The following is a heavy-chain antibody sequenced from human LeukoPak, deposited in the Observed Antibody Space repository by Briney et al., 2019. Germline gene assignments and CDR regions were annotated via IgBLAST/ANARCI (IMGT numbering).Heavy chain of an antibody. Sequence: SETLSLTCTVSGDSISSTNWWSWVRQPPGKGLEWIGEIYHSGSTNYNPSLKSRGTILVDKSKNQFSLKLSSVTAADTAVYYCARVPTTVVTPGGAFDIWGQGTMVTVSS. J-gene: IGHJ3*02. CDR2: IYHSGST. D-gene: IGHD4-23*01. CDR1: GDSISSTNW. V-gene: IGHV4-4*02. CDR3: ARVPTTVVTPGGAFDI.